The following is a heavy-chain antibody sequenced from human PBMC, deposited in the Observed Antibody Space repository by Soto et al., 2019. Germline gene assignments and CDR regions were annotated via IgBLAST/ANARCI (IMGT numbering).Heavy chain of an antibody. Sequence: QVQLQESGPGLVKPSETLSLTCTVSGGSISSYYWSWIRQPPGKGLEWIGYIYYSGSTNYNPSLKSRVTISVVTSKNQFSLKLSSVTAADTAVYYCARVSLGSCYYYWFDYLGQGTLVPVSS. CDR1: GGSISSYY. D-gene: IGHD3-22*01. CDR3: ARVSLGSCYYYWFDY. V-gene: IGHV4-59*01. J-gene: IGHJ4*02. CDR2: IYYSGST.